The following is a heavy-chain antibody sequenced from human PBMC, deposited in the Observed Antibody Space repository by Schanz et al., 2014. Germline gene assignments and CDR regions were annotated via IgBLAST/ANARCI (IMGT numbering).Heavy chain of an antibody. CDR1: GYTFTSYG. V-gene: IGHV1-46*01. Sequence: QVQLVQSGAEVKKPGASVKVSCKASGYTFTSYGINWVRQAPGQGLEWMGIINLSGGSTNNAQKFQGRLTMTRDTSTSTVYMELSSLRYEDTALYYCARGTMPGTFDIWGQGTMVTVSS. D-gene: IGHD2-2*01. CDR2: INLSGGST. J-gene: IGHJ3*02. CDR3: ARGTMPGTFDI.